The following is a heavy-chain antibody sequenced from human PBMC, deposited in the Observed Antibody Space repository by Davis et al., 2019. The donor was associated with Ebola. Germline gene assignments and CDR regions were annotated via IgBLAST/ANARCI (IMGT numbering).Heavy chain of an antibody. J-gene: IGHJ6*02. CDR2: INHSGST. CDR1: GGAISSSSYY. D-gene: IGHD4-17*01. CDR3: ARGTTVIYYYYYGMDV. V-gene: IGHV4-39*07. Sequence: SETLSLTCTVSGGAISSSSYYWGWIRQPPGKGLEWIGEINHSGSTNYNPSPKSRVTISVDTSKNQFSLKLSSVTAADTAVYYCARGTTVIYYYYYGMDVWGQGTTVTVSS.